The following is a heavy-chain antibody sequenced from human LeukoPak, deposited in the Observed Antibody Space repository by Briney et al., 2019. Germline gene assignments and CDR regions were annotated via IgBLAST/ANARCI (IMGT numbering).Heavy chain of an antibody. V-gene: IGHV3-21*06. CDR1: GFTFSSYG. J-gene: IGHJ4*02. Sequence: GGSLRLSCAASGFTFSSYGMNWVRQAPGKGLEWVSFISSGSYYMYYADSVKGRVTISRDNAKNSLYLQMNSLRAEDTAVYYCVRDQTSTGGNERSWGQGTLVTVSS. D-gene: IGHD4-23*01. CDR2: ISSGSYYM. CDR3: VRDQTSTGGNERS.